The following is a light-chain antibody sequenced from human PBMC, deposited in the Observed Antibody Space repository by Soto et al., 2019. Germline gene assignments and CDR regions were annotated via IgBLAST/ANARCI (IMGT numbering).Light chain of an antibody. CDR1: SSDVGEYDY. J-gene: IGLJ3*02. Sequence: QSVLTQPRSVSGSPGQSVTISCTGTSSDVGEYDYVSWYQHHPGKAPKLMIYDVSQRPSGVPDRFSGSKSGNTASLTISGLQAEDEAHYYCCSYAGSRVFGAGTKVTVL. V-gene: IGLV2-11*01. CDR2: DVS. CDR3: CSYAGSRV.